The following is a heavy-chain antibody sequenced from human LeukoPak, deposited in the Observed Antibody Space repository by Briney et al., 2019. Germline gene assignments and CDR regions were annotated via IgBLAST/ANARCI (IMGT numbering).Heavy chain of an antibody. D-gene: IGHD5-18*01. CDR1: GGSISSGGYY. V-gene: IGHV4-30-4*01. Sequence: SQTLSLTCTVSGGSISSGGYYWSWIRQPPGKGLEWIGYIYYSGSTYYNPSLKSRVTISVDTSKNQFSLKLSSVTAADTAVYHCARVRELWLGHDYWGQGTLVTVSS. J-gene: IGHJ4*02. CDR2: IYYSGST. CDR3: ARVRELWLGHDY.